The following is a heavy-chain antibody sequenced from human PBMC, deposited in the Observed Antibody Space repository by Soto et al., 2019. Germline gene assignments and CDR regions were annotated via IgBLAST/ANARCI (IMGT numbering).Heavy chain of an antibody. CDR3: ARSGGTYLWNNWFDP. D-gene: IGHD3-10*01. J-gene: IGHJ5*02. V-gene: IGHV4-39*01. CDR1: GGSISSGDYY. Sequence: PSETLSLTCTVSGGSISSGDYYWSWIRQPPGKGLEWIGSFYYSGSTYYNPSLKSRVTISVDTSKNQFSLRLSSVTAADTAVYYCARSGGTYLWNNWFDPWGQGTLVTVSS. CDR2: FYYSGST.